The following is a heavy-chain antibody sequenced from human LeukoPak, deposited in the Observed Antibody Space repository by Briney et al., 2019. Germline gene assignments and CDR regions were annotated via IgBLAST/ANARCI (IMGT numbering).Heavy chain of an antibody. D-gene: IGHD5-24*01. CDR2: INPSGGST. J-gene: IGHJ4*02. CDR1: GYTLTSYF. CDR3: ARARATLGPIDY. V-gene: IGHV1-46*01. Sequence: ASVKVSCKASGYTLTSYFMHWVRQVPGQGLEWMGIINPSGGSTSYAQKFQGRVTITRDTSTSTVYMQLGSLRSDDTAVYFCARARATLGPIDYWGQGTLVTVSP.